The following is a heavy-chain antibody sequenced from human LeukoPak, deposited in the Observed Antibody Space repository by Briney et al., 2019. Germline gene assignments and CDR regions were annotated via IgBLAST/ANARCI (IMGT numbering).Heavy chain of an antibody. CDR2: INPNSGGT. CDR1: GYTFTGYY. J-gene: IGHJ4*02. V-gene: IGHV1-2*06. D-gene: IGHD3-22*01. CDR3: ARLGDYYDSSGYYYRLRYFDY. Sequence: ASVKVSCKASGYTFTGYYMHWVRQAPGQGLEWMERINPNSGGTNYAQKFQGRVTMTRDTSISTAYMELSRLRSDDTAVYYCARLGDYYDSSGYYYRLRYFDYWGQGTLVTVSS.